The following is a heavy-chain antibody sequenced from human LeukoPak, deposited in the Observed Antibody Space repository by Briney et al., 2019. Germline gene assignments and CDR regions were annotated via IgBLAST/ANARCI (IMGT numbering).Heavy chain of an antibody. Sequence: PGGSLRLSCAASGFTFSSYGMHWVRQAPGKGLEWVAAISYDGTKKYYADSVKGRFTISRDDSKNTLYLQMDSLRTEDTAVYYCTRAPHGMDVWGQGTTLTVSS. CDR1: GFTFSSYG. J-gene: IGHJ6*02. CDR3: TRAPHGMDV. V-gene: IGHV3-30*19. CDR2: ISYDGTKK.